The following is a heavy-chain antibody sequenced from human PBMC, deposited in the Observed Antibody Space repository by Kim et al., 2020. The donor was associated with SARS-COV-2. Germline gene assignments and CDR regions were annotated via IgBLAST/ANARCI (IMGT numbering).Heavy chain of an antibody. Sequence: SETLSLTCTVSGGSISSSSYYWGWIRQPPGKGLEWIGSIYYSGSTYYNPSLKSRVTISVDTSKNQFSLKLSSVTAADTAVYYCASVRITIFGVVGPFDYWGQGTLVTVS. CDR1: GGSISSSSYY. V-gene: IGHV4-39*01. CDR2: IYYSGST. J-gene: IGHJ4*02. D-gene: IGHD3-3*01. CDR3: ASVRITIFGVVGPFDY.